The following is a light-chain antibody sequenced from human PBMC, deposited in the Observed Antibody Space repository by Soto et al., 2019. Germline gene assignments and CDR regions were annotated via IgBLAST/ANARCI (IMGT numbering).Light chain of an antibody. Sequence: EIVLTQSPGTLSLSPGERATLSCRASQSVSSSYLAWYQQKPGQAPRPLIYGASRRAIGIPDRFSGSGSGTDFPLTISRMEPEDFAVYYCQQYGSSPWTFGQGTKVEIQ. V-gene: IGKV3-20*01. CDR1: QSVSSSY. J-gene: IGKJ1*01. CDR3: QQYGSSPWT. CDR2: GAS.